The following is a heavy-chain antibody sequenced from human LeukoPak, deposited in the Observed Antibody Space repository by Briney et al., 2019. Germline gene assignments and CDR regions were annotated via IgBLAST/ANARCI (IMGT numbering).Heavy chain of an antibody. V-gene: IGHV3-72*01. D-gene: IGHD2-21*02. CDR1: RFTFSDHY. CDR2: ITTKANSYTT. CDR3: AKDRGVTFFDY. Sequence: GGSLRLSCAASRFTFSDHYMAWLRQAPEKGLEWVARITTKANSYTTEYAASVKGRFTISRDDSKNSLYLQMNSLRAEDTAVYYCAKDRGVTFFDYWGQGTLVTVSS. J-gene: IGHJ4*02.